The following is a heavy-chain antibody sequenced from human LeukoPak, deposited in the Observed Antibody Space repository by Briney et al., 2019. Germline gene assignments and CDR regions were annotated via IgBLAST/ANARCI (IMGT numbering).Heavy chain of an antibody. D-gene: IGHD4-17*01. J-gene: IGHJ4*02. V-gene: IGHV4-34*01. CDR3: ARGRRAGLYGDYSYYFDY. CDR1: GGSFSGYY. CDR2: INHSGST. Sequence: PSETLSPTCAVYGGSFSGYYWSWIRQPPGKGLEWIGEINHSGSTNYNPSLKSRVTISVDTSKNQFSLKLSSVTAADTAVYYCARGRRAGLYGDYSYYFDYWGQGTLVTVSS.